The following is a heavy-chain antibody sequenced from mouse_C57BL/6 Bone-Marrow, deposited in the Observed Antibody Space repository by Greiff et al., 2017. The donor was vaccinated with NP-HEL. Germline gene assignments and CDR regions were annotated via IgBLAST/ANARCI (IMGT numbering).Heavy chain of an antibody. CDR1: GYTFTSYW. V-gene: IGHV1-69*01. CDR2: IDPSDSYT. CDR3: ARSPDGYYEFAY. J-gene: IGHJ3*01. Sequence: QVQLPQPGAELVMPGASVKLSCKASGYTFTSYWMHWVKQRPGQGLEWIGEIDPSDSYTNYNQKFKGKSTLTVDKSSSTAYMQLSSLTSEDSAVYDGARSPDGYYEFAYWGQGTLVAVSA. D-gene: IGHD2-3*01.